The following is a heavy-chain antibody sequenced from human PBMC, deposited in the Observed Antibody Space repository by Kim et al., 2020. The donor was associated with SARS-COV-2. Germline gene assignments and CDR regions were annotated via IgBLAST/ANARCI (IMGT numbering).Heavy chain of an antibody. CDR2: ISTSSNYS. CDR3: VRDSGDSSSSDDY. Sequence: GGSLRLSCAASGFIFNDYYMNWIRQAPGKGLEWVSYISTSSNYSRYADSVKGRFTISRDNAKNSLYLQMNNLRAEDSAMYYCVRDSGDSSSSDDYWGHGTLVTVSS. V-gene: IGHV3-11*06. J-gene: IGHJ4*01. CDR1: GFIFNDYY. D-gene: IGHD6-6*01.